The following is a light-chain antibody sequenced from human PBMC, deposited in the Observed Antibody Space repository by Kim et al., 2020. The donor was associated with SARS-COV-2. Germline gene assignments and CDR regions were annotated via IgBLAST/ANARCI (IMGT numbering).Light chain of an antibody. CDR1: QSVKDF. CDR3: QQRDNWSLT. J-gene: IGKJ4*01. CDR2: EAS. V-gene: IGKV3-11*01. Sequence: LSPGESATLTCRASQSVKDFLAWYQQRPGQAPRLLIYEASNRVSGIPARFSGSGSGTDFTLTIAGLEPEDSAVYYCQQRDNWSLTFGGGTKVDIK.